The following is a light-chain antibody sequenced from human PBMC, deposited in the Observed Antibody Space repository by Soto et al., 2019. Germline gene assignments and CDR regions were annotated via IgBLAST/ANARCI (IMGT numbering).Light chain of an antibody. CDR2: LNSDGSH. J-gene: IGLJ3*02. CDR3: QTWGTGMGV. CDR1: SGHSSYA. V-gene: IGLV4-69*01. Sequence: QLVLTQSPSASASLGASVNLTCTLSSGHSSYAIEWHQQQPEKGPRYLMKLNSDGSHSKGDGIPDRFSGSSSGAERYLTISSLQSEDEADYYCQTWGTGMGVFGGGTKVTVL.